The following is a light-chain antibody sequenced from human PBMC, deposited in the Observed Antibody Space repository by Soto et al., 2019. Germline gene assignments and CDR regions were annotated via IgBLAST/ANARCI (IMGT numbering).Light chain of an antibody. CDR2: DVS. CDR3: SSYTSSSTLVYV. V-gene: IGLV2-14*01. J-gene: IGLJ1*01. CDR1: SSDVGGYNY. Sequence: QSALTQPASVSGSPGPSITLSCTGNSSDVGGYNYVSWYQQHPGKAPKLMIYDVSNRPSGVSNRFSGSKSGNTASLTISGLQAEDEADYYCSSYTSSSTLVYVFGTGTKVTVL.